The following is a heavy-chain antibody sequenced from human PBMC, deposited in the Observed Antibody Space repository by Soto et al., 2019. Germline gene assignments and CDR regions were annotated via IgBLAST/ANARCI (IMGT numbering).Heavy chain of an antibody. D-gene: IGHD6-13*01. CDR3: ARLVRQQLGYFDL. CDR1: GFTFSSYS. CDR2: ISSSSSYI. Sequence: GGSLRLSCAASGFTFSSYSMNWVRQAPGKGLEWVSSISSSSSYIYYADSVKGRFTISRDNAKNSLYLQMNSLRAEDTAVYYCARLVRQQLGYFDLWGRGTLVTVSS. J-gene: IGHJ2*01. V-gene: IGHV3-21*01.